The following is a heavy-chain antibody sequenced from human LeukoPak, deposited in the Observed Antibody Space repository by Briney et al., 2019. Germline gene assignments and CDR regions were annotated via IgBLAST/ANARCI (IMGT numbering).Heavy chain of an antibody. CDR1: GGSICNYY. CDR2: ISYSGTT. V-gene: IGHV4-59*08. J-gene: IGHJ4*02. Sequence: SETLSLTCTVSGGSICNYYWSWIRQPPGERLEWIAYISYSGTTKYNPSLKSRVAISVDASKNQFSLKLSSVTAADTAVYYCARQWSLVPYFDFWGQGALVTVSS. D-gene: IGHD2-15*01. CDR3: ARQWSLVPYFDF.